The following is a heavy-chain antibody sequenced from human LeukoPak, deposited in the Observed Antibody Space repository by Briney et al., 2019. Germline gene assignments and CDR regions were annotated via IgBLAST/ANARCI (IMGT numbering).Heavy chain of an antibody. CDR1: GGTFISYA. Sequence: ASVKVSCKASGGTFISYAISWVRQAPGQGLEWMGGIIPIFGTAKYAQKFQGRVTITADESTSTAYMELSSLRSEDTAVYYCARDTNYYGSGSSFDYWGQGTLVTVSS. CDR3: ARDTNYYGSGSSFDY. CDR2: IIPIFGTA. D-gene: IGHD3-10*01. J-gene: IGHJ4*02. V-gene: IGHV1-69*13.